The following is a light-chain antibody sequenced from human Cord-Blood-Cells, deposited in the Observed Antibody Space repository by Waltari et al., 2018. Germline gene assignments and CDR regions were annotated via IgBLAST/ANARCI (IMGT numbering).Light chain of an antibody. CDR1: QSVSSSY. CDR3: QQDGSSPAMDP. Sequence: ALTQSPAPLPSSPGDRDTLSCRASQSVSSSYLAGYQQKPGQAPRLLIYGASSRATGIPDRFSGSGSGTDFTLTISRLEPEDDAVYYCQQDGSSPAMDPFGQGTKLEIK. CDR2: GAS. V-gene: IGKV3-20*01. J-gene: IGKJ2*01.